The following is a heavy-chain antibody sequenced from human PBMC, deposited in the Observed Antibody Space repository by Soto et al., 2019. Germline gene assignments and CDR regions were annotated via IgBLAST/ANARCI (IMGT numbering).Heavy chain of an antibody. CDR3: ARVQYSSGPYNWFDP. V-gene: IGHV4-34*01. CDR2: INHSGST. CDR1: GGSFSGYY. J-gene: IGHJ5*02. D-gene: IGHD6-19*01. Sequence: SETLSLTCAVYGGSFSGYYWSWIRQPPGKGLEWIGEINHSGSTNYNPSLKSRVTISVDTSKNQFSLKLSSVTAADTAVYYCARVQYSSGPYNWFDPWSQGTLVTVSS.